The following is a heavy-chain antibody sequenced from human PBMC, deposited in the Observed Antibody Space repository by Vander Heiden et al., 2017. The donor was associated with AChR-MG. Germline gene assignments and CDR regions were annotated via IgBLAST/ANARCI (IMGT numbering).Heavy chain of an antibody. CDR2: ISYDGSNK. J-gene: IGHJ4*02. CDR3: ARGGYYYDSSGGYDY. Sequence: VVQPGRSLRLSCAASGFTFSSYAMTWVRQAPGKGLEWVAVISYDGSNKYYADSVKGRFTISRDNSKNTLYLQMNSLRAEDTAVYYCARGGYYYDSSGGYDYWGQGTLVTVSS. D-gene: IGHD3-22*01. V-gene: IGHV3-30-3*01. CDR1: GFTFSSYA.